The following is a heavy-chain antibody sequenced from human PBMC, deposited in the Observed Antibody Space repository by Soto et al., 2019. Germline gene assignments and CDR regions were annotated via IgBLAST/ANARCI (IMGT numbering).Heavy chain of an antibody. V-gene: IGHV4-30-2*01. J-gene: IGHJ4*02. CDR3: ARERTNGVWGYFDY. Sequence: QLQLQESGSGLVKPSQTLSLTCAVSGGSISSGGYSWSWIRQPPGKGLEWIGYIYHSGSTYYNPSLKSRVTISVDRSKNQFSLKLSSVTAADTAVYYCARERTNGVWGYFDYWGQGTLFTVSS. CDR1: GGSISSGGYS. D-gene: IGHD2-8*01. CDR2: IYHSGST.